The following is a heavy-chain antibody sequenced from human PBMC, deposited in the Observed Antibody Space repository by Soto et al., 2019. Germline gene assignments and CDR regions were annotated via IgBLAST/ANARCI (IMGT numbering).Heavy chain of an antibody. D-gene: IGHD6-19*01. CDR2: ISGSGSST. CDR3: AKGQPQWGSGPCRFDH. V-gene: IGHV3-23*01. Sequence: EVQLLESGGGLVQPGGSLRLSCAASGFTCNSYAMIWVRQAPGKGLEWVSAISGSGSSTYYADSVRGRFTISRDNSNDTLLLQMNSLRAEETAVYYCAKGQPQWGSGPCRFDHWCQGTLVTVSS. J-gene: IGHJ4*02. CDR1: GFTCNSYA.